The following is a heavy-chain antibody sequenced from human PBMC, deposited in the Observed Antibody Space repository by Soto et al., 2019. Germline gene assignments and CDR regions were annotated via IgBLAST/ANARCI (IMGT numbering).Heavy chain of an antibody. CDR1: CDSYSISTYS. CDR3: AGMPYTSGLRFDP. D-gene: IGHD6-19*01. J-gene: IGHJ5*02. CDR2: IYQSGVT. Sequence: PSETLSLTCNMSCDSYSISTYSWSWIRQPPGKALQWIGFIYQSGVTSYTPSLASRVSISLDRSNNQCSLKLKSVTAADTAVYFCAGMPYTSGLRFDPWGPGTLVTVSS. V-gene: IGHV4-30-2*01.